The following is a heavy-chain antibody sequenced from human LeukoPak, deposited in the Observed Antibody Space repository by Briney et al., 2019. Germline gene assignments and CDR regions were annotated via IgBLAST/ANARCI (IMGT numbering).Heavy chain of an antibody. D-gene: IGHD3-16*01. CDR3: AKERRASLPALKITFGGVRLYGMDV. V-gene: IGHV3-30*18. J-gene: IGHJ6*02. Sequence: GGSLRLSCAASGLTFSSYGMHWVRQAPGKGLEWVAVITYDGSNKYYADSVKGRFTISRDNAKNTLYLQMNSRRADDTGLYYCAKERRASLPALKITFGGVRLYGMDVWGQGTTVTASS. CDR2: ITYDGSNK. CDR1: GLTFSSYG.